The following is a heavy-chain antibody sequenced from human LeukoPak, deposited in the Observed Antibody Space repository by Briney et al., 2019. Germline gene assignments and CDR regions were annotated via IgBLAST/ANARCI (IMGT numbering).Heavy chain of an antibody. CDR3: ARTSFGYSSLNFDP. D-gene: IGHD5-18*01. V-gene: IGHV4-30-4*01. CDR2: IYYSGST. CDR1: GGSISSGDYY. J-gene: IGHJ5*02. Sequence: SETLSLTCTVSGGSISSGDYYWSWIRQPPGKGLEWIGYIYYSGSTYYNPSLKSRVIISVDTSKNQFSLKLSSVTAADTAVYYCARTSFGYSSLNFDPWGQGTLVTVSS.